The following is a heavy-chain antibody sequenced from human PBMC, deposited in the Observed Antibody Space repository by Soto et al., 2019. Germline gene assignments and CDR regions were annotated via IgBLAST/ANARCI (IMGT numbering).Heavy chain of an antibody. CDR3: ARAEIQEWYRCFDY. J-gene: IGHJ4*02. D-gene: IGHD5-18*01. V-gene: IGHV3-30-3*01. CDR1: GFSFSTHA. Sequence: QVQLVESGGGVVQPGRSLRLSCAASGFSFSTHALHWVRQAPGKGLQWVAVISYDGNIIYYGDSVKGRFTVSRDNSKNTLYLQMNSLKVEDTAVYFCARAEIQEWYRCFDYWGQGSLVTVSS. CDR2: ISYDGNII.